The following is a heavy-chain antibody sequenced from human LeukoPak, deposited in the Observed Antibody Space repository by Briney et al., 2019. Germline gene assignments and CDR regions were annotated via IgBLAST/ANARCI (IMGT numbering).Heavy chain of an antibody. J-gene: IGHJ4*02. D-gene: IGHD3-16*01. CDR1: GGSFSGYY. V-gene: IGHV4-34*01. Sequence: SETLSLTCAVYGGSFSGYYWSWLRQPPGKGLEWIGEINYSGSTNYNPSLKSRVTISVDTSKNQFSLKLSSVTAADTAVYYCARDRHMITFGGVVPFDYWGQGTLVTVSS. CDR2: INYSGST. CDR3: ARDRHMITFGGVVPFDY.